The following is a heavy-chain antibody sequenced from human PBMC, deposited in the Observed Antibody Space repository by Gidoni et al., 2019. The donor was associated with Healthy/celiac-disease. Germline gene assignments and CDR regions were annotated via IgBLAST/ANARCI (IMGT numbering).Heavy chain of an antibody. CDR3: ARVRSSSWYHYFDY. V-gene: IGHV4-34*01. D-gene: IGHD6-13*01. CDR2: INHSGST. J-gene: IGHJ4*02. CDR1: GWSFSGYY. Sequence: QVQLQQWGAGLLKPSATLSLTCAVYGWSFSGYYWSCIRKPHGKGLEWIGEINHSGSTNYNPSLKSRVTISVDTSKNQFSLKLSSVTAADTAVYYCARVRSSSWYHYFDYWGQGTLVTVSS.